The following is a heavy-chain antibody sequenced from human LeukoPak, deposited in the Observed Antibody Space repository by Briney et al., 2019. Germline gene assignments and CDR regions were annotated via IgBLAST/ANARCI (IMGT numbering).Heavy chain of an antibody. Sequence: PGGSLRLSCAASGFTVSNSLMSWVRQAPGKGLEWVSVIYSGGSAYYADSVKGRFTISRDNSKSTLYLQMNSLRAEDTAVYYCTRVYGSGSYYSHCWGQGTLVTVSS. CDR1: GFTVSNSL. J-gene: IGHJ4*02. CDR2: IYSGGSA. V-gene: IGHV3-53*01. D-gene: IGHD3-10*01. CDR3: TRVYGSGSYYSHC.